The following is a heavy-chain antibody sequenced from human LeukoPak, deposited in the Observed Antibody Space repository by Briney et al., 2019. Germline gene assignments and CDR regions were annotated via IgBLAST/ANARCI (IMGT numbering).Heavy chain of an antibody. CDR3: ARGSERRGNYFEY. CDR2: IYSGGST. Sequence: GGSLRLSCAASGFTVSSNYMSWVRQAPGKGLEWVSVIYSGGSTYYADSVKGRFTISRDNSKNTLYLQMNSRRAEDTAVYYCARGSERRGNYFEYWGEGTLVSVS. J-gene: IGHJ4*02. D-gene: IGHD1-1*01. V-gene: IGHV3-66*02. CDR1: GFTVSSNY.